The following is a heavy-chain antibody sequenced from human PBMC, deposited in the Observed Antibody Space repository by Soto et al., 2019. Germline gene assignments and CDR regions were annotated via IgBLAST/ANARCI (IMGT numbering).Heavy chain of an antibody. CDR3: ARHVTFGGVIVIPPSVYYYCMDV. D-gene: IGHD3-16*02. V-gene: IGHV1-69*01. J-gene: IGHJ6*02. CDR2: IIPIFGTA. Sequence: QVQLVQSGAEVKKPGSSVKVSCKASGGTFSSYAISWVRQAPGQGLEWMGGIIPIFGTANYAQKFQGRVTITADESTSTAYMELSSLRSEETAVYYCARHVTFGGVIVIPPSVYYYCMDVWGQWTTVTVSS. CDR1: GGTFSSYA.